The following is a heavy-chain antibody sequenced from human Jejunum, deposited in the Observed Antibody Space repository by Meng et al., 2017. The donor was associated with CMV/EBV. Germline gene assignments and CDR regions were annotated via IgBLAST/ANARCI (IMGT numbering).Heavy chain of an antibody. CDR3: AKFGGGSYWDFEY. CDR2: IATGDRFGGRKT. D-gene: IGHD1-26*01. V-gene: IGHV3-48*03. J-gene: IGHJ4*02. CDR1: FTRYE. Sequence: FTRYEFSWVRQAPGKGLEWISYIATGDRFGGRKTKYADSVKGRFTISRDDAKNSLYLQMNSLRAEDTAVYYCAKFGGGSYWDFEYWGQGTLVTVSS.